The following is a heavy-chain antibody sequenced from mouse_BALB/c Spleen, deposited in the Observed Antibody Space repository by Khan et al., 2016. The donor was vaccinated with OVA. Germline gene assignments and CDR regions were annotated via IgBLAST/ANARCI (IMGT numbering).Heavy chain of an antibody. CDR1: GYSITSGYG. V-gene: IGHV3-2*02. Sequence: DVQLQESGPGLVKPSQSLSLTCTVTGYSITSGYGWNWIRRFPGNKLEWMGYISYSGSTNYNPSLKSRISITREKSKNQFFLQLNSVTTEDTATYYCARTARIKYWGQGTTLTVSS. CDR2: ISYSGST. CDR3: ARTARIKY. J-gene: IGHJ2*01. D-gene: IGHD1-2*01.